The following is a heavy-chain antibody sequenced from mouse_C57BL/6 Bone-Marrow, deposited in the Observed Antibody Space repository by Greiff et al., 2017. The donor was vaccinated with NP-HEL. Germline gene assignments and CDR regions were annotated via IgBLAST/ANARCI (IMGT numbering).Heavy chain of an antibody. CDR2: ISNLAYSI. V-gene: IGHV5-15*01. J-gene: IGHJ1*03. Sequence: EVMLVESGGGLVQPGGSLKLSCAASGFTFSDYGMAWVRQAPRKGPEWVAFISNLAYSIYYADTVTGRFTISRENAKNTLYLEMSSLRSEDTAMYYCARHPLYYGYDGWYFDVWGTGTTVTVSS. CDR1: GFTFSDYG. D-gene: IGHD2-2*01. CDR3: ARHPLYYGYDGWYFDV.